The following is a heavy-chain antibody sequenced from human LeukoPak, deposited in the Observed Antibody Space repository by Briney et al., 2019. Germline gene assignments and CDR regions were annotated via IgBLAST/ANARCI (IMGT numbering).Heavy chain of an antibody. CDR1: GGSISSSSYY. CDR3: AKRLAGDTSGYYVLHH. V-gene: IGHV4-39*01. J-gene: IGHJ5*02. CDR2: IYYSGST. D-gene: IGHD3-22*01. Sequence: PSETLSLTCTVSGGSISSSSYYWGWIRQPPGKGLEWIGSIYYSGSTYYNPSLKSRVTISVDTSKNQFSLKLSSVTAADTAVYYCAKRLAGDTSGYYVLHHWGQGTLVTVSS.